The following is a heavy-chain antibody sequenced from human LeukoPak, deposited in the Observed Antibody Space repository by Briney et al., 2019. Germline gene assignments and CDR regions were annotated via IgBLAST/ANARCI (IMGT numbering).Heavy chain of an antibody. CDR1: GGSISSYY. CDR2: IYTSGST. CDR3: ARDLSRYDILTGYYKPGSFDY. V-gene: IGHV4-4*07. Sequence: RPSETLSLTCTVSGGSISSYYWSWIRQPPGKGLEWIGRIYTSGSTNYNPSLKSRVTMSVDTSKNQFSLKLSSVTAADTAVYYCARDLSRYDILTGYYKPGSFDYWGQGTLVTVSS. D-gene: IGHD3-9*01. J-gene: IGHJ4*02.